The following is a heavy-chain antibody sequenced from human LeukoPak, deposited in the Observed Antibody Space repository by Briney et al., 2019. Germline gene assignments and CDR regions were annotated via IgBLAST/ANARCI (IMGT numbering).Heavy chain of an antibody. CDR2: ISVHNDNT. CDR1: GYTFSSYD. V-gene: IGHV1-18*01. J-gene: IGHJ3*02. Sequence: ASVKVSCKASGYTFSSYDITWVRQAPGQGLEWMGRISVHNDNTNYAQKFQSRVTMTTNTSTSTAYMELRSLRSDDTAVYYCARDLEDSSWYSERAFDIWGQGTMVTVSS. CDR3: ARDLEDSSWYSERAFDI. D-gene: IGHD6-13*01.